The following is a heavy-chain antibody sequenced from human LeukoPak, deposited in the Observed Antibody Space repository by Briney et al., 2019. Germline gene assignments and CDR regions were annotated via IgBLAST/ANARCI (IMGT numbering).Heavy chain of an antibody. J-gene: IGHJ3*02. D-gene: IGHD3-10*01. V-gene: IGHV3-23*01. CDR2: ISGSGGST. CDR3: AKFYYGSGSYYFGYAFDI. Sequence: PGGSLRPSCAASGFTFSSYAMSWVRQAPGKGLEWVSAISGSGGSTYYADSVKGRFTISRDNSKNTLYLQMNSLRAEDTAVYYCAKFYYGSGSYYFGYAFDIWGQGTMVTVSS. CDR1: GFTFSSYA.